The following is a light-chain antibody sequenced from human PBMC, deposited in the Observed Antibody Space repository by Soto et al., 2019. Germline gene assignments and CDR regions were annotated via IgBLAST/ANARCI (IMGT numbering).Light chain of an antibody. Sequence: DIQMTQSPSSVSASVGDRVTITCRASQGITSWLAWYQQKPGKAPPLLIYRASNLQSGVPSRFSGSGSGTDFTLTISGLQPADVATYYCQQTTTFPLTFGGGTKVEIK. V-gene: IGKV1-12*01. CDR1: QGITSW. J-gene: IGKJ4*01. CDR2: RAS. CDR3: QQTTTFPLT.